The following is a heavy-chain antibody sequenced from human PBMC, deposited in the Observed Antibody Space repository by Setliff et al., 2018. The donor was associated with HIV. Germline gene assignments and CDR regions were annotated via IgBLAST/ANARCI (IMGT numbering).Heavy chain of an antibody. CDR2: IDPSNGDT. CDR1: GYTFTSYY. CDR3: ARQLDATMVTDLDY. V-gene: IGHV1-46*01. Sequence: ASVKVSCKASGYTFTSYYLHWVRQAPGQGLEWLGRIDPSNGDTHDAQKFLGRFTISRDNAMNAVYLQMNSLRAADTAVYYCARQLDATMVTDLDYWGQGTLVTVSS. J-gene: IGHJ4*02. D-gene: IGHD3-10*01.